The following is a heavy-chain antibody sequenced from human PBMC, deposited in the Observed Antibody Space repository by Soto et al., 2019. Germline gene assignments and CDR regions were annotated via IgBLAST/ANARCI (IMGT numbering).Heavy chain of an antibody. CDR1: GYTFTSYD. J-gene: IGHJ3*02. D-gene: IGHD2-2*01. V-gene: IGHV1-8*01. CDR3: AVVPAAIALSDAFDI. Sequence: GASVKVACKASGYTFTSYDINWLRLATGQGLEWMGWMNPNSGNTGYAQKFQGRVTMTRNTSISTAYMELGSLRSEDTAVYYCAVVPAAIALSDAFDIWGQGTMVTVSS. CDR2: MNPNSGNT.